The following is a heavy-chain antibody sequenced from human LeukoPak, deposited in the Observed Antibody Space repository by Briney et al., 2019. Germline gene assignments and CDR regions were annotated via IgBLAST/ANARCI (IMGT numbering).Heavy chain of an antibody. Sequence: ASVKVSCKASGYTFTSYDINWVRQATGQGLEWMGWMNPNSGNTGYAQKFQGRVTMTRNTSISTAYMELSSLRSEATAVYYCVTDDYVWGSYRSIDYWGQGTLVTVSS. CDR1: GYTFTSYD. J-gene: IGHJ4*02. D-gene: IGHD3-16*02. CDR2: MNPNSGNT. V-gene: IGHV1-8*01. CDR3: VTDDYVWGSYRSIDY.